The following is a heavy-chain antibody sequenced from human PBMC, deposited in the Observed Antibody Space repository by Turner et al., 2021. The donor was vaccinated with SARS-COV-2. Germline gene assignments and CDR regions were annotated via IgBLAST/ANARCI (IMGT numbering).Heavy chain of an antibody. D-gene: IGHD5-12*01. CDR2: ISYDGSNK. J-gene: IGHJ4*02. CDR3: ARGGGYGAAFDY. Sequence: QVQLVESGGGVVQPGRSLSLSCAASGVTFSSYAMHWVRQAPGKGLEWVAVISYDGSNKFYADSVKGRFTISRDNSKNTLYLQVNSLRAEDTAVYYCARGGGYGAAFDYWGQGTLVTVSS. CDR1: GVTFSSYA. V-gene: IGHV3-30-3*01.